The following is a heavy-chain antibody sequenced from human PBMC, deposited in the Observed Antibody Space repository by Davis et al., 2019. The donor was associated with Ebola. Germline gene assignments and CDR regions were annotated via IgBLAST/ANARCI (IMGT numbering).Heavy chain of an antibody. CDR3: ARMAAAGTKLDV. V-gene: IGHV1-18*01. CDR2: ISANNGKT. CDR1: GYTFSSYG. Sequence: AASVKVSCKASGYTFSSYGFTWVRQAPGQGLAWMGWISANNGKTNYAQKFQGRVTMTTDTSTSTAYMELRSLRSDDTAVYYCARMAAAGTKLDVWGQGTTVTVSS. D-gene: IGHD6-13*01. J-gene: IGHJ6*02.